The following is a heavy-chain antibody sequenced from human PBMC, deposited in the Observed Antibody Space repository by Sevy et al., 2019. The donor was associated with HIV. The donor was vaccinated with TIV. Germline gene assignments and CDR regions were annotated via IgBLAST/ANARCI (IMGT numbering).Heavy chain of an antibody. CDR1: GFTFSNYA. CDR3: AKSLEYCTNGVCGYSDY. J-gene: IGHJ4*02. CDR2: ISGSGGST. V-gene: IGHV3-23*01. Sequence: GGSLRLSCAASGFTFSNYAMTWVRQAPGKGLEWVSGISGSGGSTNYADSVKGRFTISRDNSKNTLYLQMNSLRAEDTVVYYCAKSLEYCTNGVCGYSDYWGQGTLVTVSS. D-gene: IGHD2-8*01.